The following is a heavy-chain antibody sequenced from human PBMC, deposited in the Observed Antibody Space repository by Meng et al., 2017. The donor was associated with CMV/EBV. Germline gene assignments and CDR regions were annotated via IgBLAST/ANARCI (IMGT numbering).Heavy chain of an antibody. V-gene: IGHV4-39*07. Sequence: QLQMQESGPGLVKPSETLSLTCTVSGGFISSSSYYWGWIRQPPGKGLEWIGSIYYSGSTYYNPSLKSRVTISVDTSKNQFSLKLSSVTAADTAEYYCARSIAARPYRYNWFDPWGQGTLVTVSS. J-gene: IGHJ5*02. D-gene: IGHD6-6*01. CDR2: IYYSGST. CDR3: ARSIAARPYRYNWFDP. CDR1: GGFISSSSYY.